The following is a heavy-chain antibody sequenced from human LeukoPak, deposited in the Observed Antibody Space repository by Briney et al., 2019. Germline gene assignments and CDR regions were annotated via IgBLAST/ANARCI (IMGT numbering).Heavy chain of an antibody. D-gene: IGHD3-3*01. CDR2: IYHSGST. Sequence: PSETLSLTCTVSGYSISSGYYWGWIRPPPGKGLEWIGSIYHSGSTYYNPSLKSRVTISVDTSKNQFSLKLSSVTAADTAVYYCAGVLRFLEWLPFDYCGQGTLVTVSS. J-gene: IGHJ4*02. V-gene: IGHV4-38-2*02. CDR3: AGVLRFLEWLPFDY. CDR1: GYSISSGYY.